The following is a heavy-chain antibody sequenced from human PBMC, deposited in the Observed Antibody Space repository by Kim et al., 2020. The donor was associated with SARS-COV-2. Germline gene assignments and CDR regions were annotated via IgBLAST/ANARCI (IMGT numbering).Heavy chain of an antibody. CDR1: GFTFSSYA. Sequence: GGSLRLSCAASGFTFSSYAMHWVRQAPGKGLEWVAVISYDGSNKYYVDSLKGRFTISRDNSKNTLYLQMNNLRTEDATVYYCARGEEVLWFGGDTFDIWGGGGMVTVSS. J-gene: IGHJ3*02. V-gene: IGHV3-30*04. CDR3: ARGEEVLWFGGDTFDI. D-gene: IGHD3-10*01. CDR2: ISYDGSNK.